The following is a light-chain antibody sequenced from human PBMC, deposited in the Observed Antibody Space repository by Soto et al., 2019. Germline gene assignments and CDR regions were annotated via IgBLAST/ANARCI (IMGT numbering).Light chain of an antibody. Sequence: EIVLTQSPATLSLSPGERATLSCRASQTISSSYLGWYQQKRGQAPRLLIYGASSRATGIPDRFSGSGSGTDFILTISRLEPEDFAVYYCQQYGTSLGTFGQGTKLEI. CDR3: QQYGTSLGT. CDR1: QTISSSY. J-gene: IGKJ2*01. CDR2: GAS. V-gene: IGKV3-20*01.